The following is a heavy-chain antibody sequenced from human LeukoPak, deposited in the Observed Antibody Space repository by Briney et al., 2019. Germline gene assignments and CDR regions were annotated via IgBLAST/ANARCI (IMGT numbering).Heavy chain of an antibody. V-gene: IGHV1-24*01. CDR1: GYTFTSYY. J-gene: IGHJ5*02. CDR3: ATDLFGGFMGATVGWFDP. CDR2: FDPEDGET. Sequence: ASVKVSCKASGYTFTSYYMHWVRQAPGKGLEWMGGFDPEDGETIHAQKFQGRVTMTEDTSTDTAYMELSSLRSEDTAVYYCATDLFGGFMGATVGWFDPWGQGTLVTVSS. D-gene: IGHD1-26*01.